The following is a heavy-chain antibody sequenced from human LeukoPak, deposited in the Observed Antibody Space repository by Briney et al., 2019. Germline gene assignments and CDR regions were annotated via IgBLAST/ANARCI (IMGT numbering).Heavy chain of an antibody. V-gene: IGHV3-74*01. CDR2: INSDGSST. CDR3: AREVSYDFWNGYFDY. D-gene: IGHD3-3*01. CDR1: GFTFSSYW. Sequence: GRSRRPSWVVSGFTFSSYWMHWVRQAPGKGLVWVSRINSDGSSTSYADSVKGRFTISRDNAKNTLYLQMNSLRAKDTAVYYCAREVSYDFWNGYFDYWGQGTLVTVSS. J-gene: IGHJ4*02.